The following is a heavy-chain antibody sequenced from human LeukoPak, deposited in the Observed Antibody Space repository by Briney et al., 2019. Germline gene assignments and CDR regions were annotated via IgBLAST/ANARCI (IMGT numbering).Heavy chain of an antibody. CDR2: IGGSGGST. Sequence: GGSLRLSCAASGFTFTSYVMSWVRQAPGKGLEWVSGIGGSGGSTYYADSVKGRFTISRDDAKNSLSLQMNSLRAEDTAVYYCARDLDIVVVPASWFYPWGQGTLVTVSS. D-gene: IGHD2-2*03. CDR3: ARDLDIVVVPASWFYP. V-gene: IGHV3-23*01. CDR1: GFTFTSYV. J-gene: IGHJ5*02.